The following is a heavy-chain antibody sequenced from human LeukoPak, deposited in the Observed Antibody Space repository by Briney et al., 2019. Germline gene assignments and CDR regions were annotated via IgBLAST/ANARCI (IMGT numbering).Heavy chain of an antibody. CDR1: GGSFSGYY. CDR2: INHSGST. J-gene: IGHJ4*02. Sequence: SETLSLTCAVYGGSFSGYYWSWIRQPPGKGLEWIGGINHSGSTNYNPSLKSRVTISVDTSKNQFSLKLSSVTAADTAVYYCARGPLLRYFDWSTSPPPDYWGQGTLVTVSS. V-gene: IGHV4-34*01. CDR3: ARGPLLRYFDWSTSPPPDY. D-gene: IGHD3-9*01.